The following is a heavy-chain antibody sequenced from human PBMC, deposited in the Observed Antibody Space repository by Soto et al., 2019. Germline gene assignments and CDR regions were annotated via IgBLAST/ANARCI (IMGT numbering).Heavy chain of an antibody. CDR1: GGSVSSGSYY. Sequence: SETLSLTCTVSGGSVSSGSYYWSRIRQPPGKGLEWIGYVYYSGSTNYNPSLKSRVTISVDTSKNQFSLKLSSVTAADTAVYYCARARYDYVWGSYPLGTFDYWGQGTLVTVSS. J-gene: IGHJ4*02. CDR2: VYYSGST. CDR3: ARARYDYVWGSYPLGTFDY. V-gene: IGHV4-61*01. D-gene: IGHD3-16*02.